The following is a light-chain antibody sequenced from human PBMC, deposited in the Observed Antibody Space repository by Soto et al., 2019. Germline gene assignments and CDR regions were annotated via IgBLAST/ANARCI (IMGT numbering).Light chain of an antibody. Sequence: QSVLTQPASVSASPGQSITISCTGTSSDVGSYNLVSWYQQHPGKAPKLMIYEDSRRPSGVSNRFSGSKSGNTASLTISGLQAEDEADYYCCSYAGGSTYVFGTGTKVTVL. J-gene: IGLJ1*01. CDR2: EDS. CDR3: CSYAGGSTYV. CDR1: SSDVGSYNL. V-gene: IGLV2-23*01.